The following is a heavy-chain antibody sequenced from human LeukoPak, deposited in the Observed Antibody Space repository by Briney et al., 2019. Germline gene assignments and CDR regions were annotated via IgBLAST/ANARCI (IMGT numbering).Heavy chain of an antibody. J-gene: IGHJ4*01. Sequence: ASVKVSCKASGYTFNDYGITWVRLAPGHGLEWMGWISVDNGNTNYAQKLQGRVTMTTDTSTSTAYMELRSLRSDDTAVYYCARRSHLGLDHFDYWAHGTLVTVSS. CDR1: GYTFNDYG. CDR2: ISVDNGNT. CDR3: ARRSHLGLDHFDY. V-gene: IGHV1-18*01. D-gene: IGHD1-1*01.